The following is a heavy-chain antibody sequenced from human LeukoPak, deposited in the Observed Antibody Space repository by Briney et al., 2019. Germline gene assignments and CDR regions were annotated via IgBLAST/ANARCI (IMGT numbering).Heavy chain of an antibody. J-gene: IGHJ4*02. Sequence: ASVKVSCKASGYTFTSYDINWVRQAPGQGLEWMGIINPSGGSTSYAQKFQGRVTMTEDTSTDTAYMELSSLRSEDTAVYYCATSRRYSGSYHWSYWGQGTLVTVSS. CDR2: INPSGGST. D-gene: IGHD1-26*01. CDR3: ATSRRYSGSYHWSY. CDR1: GYTFTSYD. V-gene: IGHV1-46*01.